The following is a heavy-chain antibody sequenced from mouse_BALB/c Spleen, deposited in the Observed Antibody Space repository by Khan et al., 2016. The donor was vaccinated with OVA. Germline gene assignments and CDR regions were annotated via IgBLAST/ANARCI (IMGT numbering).Heavy chain of an antibody. V-gene: IGHV5-6*01. Sequence: EVKLVESGGDLVKPGGSLKLSCAASGFTFSTYGMSWVRQTPDKRLEWVATVSTGGGYTYYPDSVKGRFTISRDNAKNTLYLQMSSLKSEDTAMFYCARLAYYYESEGFAYWGQGTLVTVSA. J-gene: IGHJ3*01. D-gene: IGHD1-1*01. CDR1: GFTFSTYG. CDR3: ARLAYYYESEGFAY. CDR2: VSTGGGYT.